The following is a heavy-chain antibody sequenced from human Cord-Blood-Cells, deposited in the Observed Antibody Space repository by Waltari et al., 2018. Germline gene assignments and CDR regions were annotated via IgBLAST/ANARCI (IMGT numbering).Heavy chain of an antibody. J-gene: IGHJ3*02. CDR3: ARAGPLYYDFWSGYSFDAFDI. Sequence: EVQLVESGGGLVQPGGSLRLSCAASGFTFSSYWMHWVRQAPGKGLVWVSRINSDGSSTSYADSVKGRFTISRDNAKNTLYLQMNSLRAEDTAVYYCARAGPLYYDFWSGYSFDAFDIWGQGTMVTVSS. D-gene: IGHD3-3*01. CDR2: INSDGSST. CDR1: GFTFSSYW. V-gene: IGHV3-74*01.